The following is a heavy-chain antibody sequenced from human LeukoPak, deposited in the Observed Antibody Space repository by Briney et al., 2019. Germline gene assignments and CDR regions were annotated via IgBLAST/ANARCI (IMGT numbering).Heavy chain of an antibody. Sequence: GGSLRLSCAASGFTFSSYVLHWVRQAPGRGLEWVAVVSYDGSNEYSADSVKGRFTISRDNAKNSLYLQMNSLRAEDTAVYYCATTRYDAFDIWGQGTMVTVSS. CDR1: GFTFSSYV. CDR3: ATTRYDAFDI. CDR2: VSYDGSNE. D-gene: IGHD4-17*01. J-gene: IGHJ3*02. V-gene: IGHV3-30-3*01.